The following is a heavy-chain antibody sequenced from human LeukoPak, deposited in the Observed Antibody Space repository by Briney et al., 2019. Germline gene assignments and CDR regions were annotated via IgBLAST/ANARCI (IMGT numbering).Heavy chain of an antibody. V-gene: IGHV3-23*01. CDR3: ATLNWGSSRGLDY. D-gene: IGHD7-27*01. J-gene: IGHJ4*02. CDR2: ISGSGGST. CDR1: GFTFSSYA. Sequence: GSLRLSCAASGFTFSSYAMSWFRQAPGKGLEWVSAISGSGGSTYYADSVKGRFTISRDNSKNTLYLQMNSLRAEDTAVYYCATLNWGSSRGLDYWGQGTLVTVSS.